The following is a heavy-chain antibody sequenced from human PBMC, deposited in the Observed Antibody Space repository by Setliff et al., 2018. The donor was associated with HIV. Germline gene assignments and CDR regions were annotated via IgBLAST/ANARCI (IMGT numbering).Heavy chain of an antibody. J-gene: IGHJ5*02. V-gene: IGHV4-39*01. CDR2: IYYSGST. Sequence: ASETLSLTCTVSGGSIRSSSYYWGWIRQPPGKGLEWIGSIYYSGSTYYNPSLKSRVTISVDTSKNQFSLKLSSVTAADTAVYYCARHGEYDSNLNWFDPWGQGTLVTVSS. D-gene: IGHD3-22*01. CDR1: GGSIRSSSYY. CDR3: ARHGEYDSNLNWFDP.